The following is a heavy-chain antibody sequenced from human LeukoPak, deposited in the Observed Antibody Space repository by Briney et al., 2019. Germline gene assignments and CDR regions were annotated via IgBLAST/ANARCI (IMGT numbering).Heavy chain of an antibody. V-gene: IGHV1-8*01. J-gene: IGHJ5*02. D-gene: IGHD6-13*01. CDR2: MNPNSGNT. CDR3: ASGVAANNWSDP. CDR1: GYTFTSYD. Sequence: GASVKVSCKASGYTFTSYDINWVRQATGQGLEWMGWMNPNSGNTGYAQKFQGRVTMTRNTSISTAYMELSSLRSEDTAVYYCASGVAANNWSDPWGQGTLVTVSS.